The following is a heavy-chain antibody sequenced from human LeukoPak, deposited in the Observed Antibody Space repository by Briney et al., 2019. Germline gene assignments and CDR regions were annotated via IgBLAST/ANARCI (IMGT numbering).Heavy chain of an antibody. CDR1: GGSISSSSYY. CDR2: IYYSGST. D-gene: IGHD6-13*01. J-gene: IGHJ4*02. V-gene: IGHV4-39*07. Sequence: SETLSLTCTVSGGSISSSSYYWGWIRQPPGKGLEWIGSIYYSGSTYYNPSLKSRVTISVDTSKNQFSLKLSSVTAADTAVYYCARIAAAGGKLDYWGQGTLVTVSS. CDR3: ARIAAAGGKLDY.